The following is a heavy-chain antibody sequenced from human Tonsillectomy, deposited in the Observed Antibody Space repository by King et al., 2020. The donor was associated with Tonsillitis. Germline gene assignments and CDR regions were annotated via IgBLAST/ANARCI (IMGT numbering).Heavy chain of an antibody. J-gene: IGHJ4*02. CDR1: GGSISSYY. CDR2: IYYSGST. V-gene: IGHV4-59*01. CDR3: ARDRSGSGWYAVGDY. D-gene: IGHD6-19*01. Sequence: QLQESGPGLVKPSETLSLTCTVSGGSISSYYWSWIRQPPGKGLEWIGYIYYSGSTNYNPSLKSRVTISVDTSKNQFSLKLSSVTAADTAVYYCARDRSGSGWYAVGDYWGQRTLVTVSS.